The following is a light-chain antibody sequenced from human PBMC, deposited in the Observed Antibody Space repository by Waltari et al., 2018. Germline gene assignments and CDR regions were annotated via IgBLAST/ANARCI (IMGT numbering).Light chain of an antibody. CDR2: DDI. CDR3: SSFVGGTTYLL. Sequence: QSALPQPAPVSGSPGRSITISCIGGGGFVSWYQHHPGKAPKLMIYDDIRRPSGVSNRFSASKSDNTASLTISGLQADDEAVYYCSSFVGGTTYLLIGGGTRLTVL. CDR1: GGF. V-gene: IGLV2-23*01. J-gene: IGLJ2*01.